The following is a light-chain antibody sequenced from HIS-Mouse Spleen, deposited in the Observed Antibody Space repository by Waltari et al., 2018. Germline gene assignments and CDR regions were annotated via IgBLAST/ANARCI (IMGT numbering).Light chain of an antibody. CDR3: CSYAGSSTWV. CDR2: EGS. V-gene: IGLV2-23*01. Sequence: QSALTQPASVSGSPGQSITISCTGTSSDVGSYNLVSWYQQHPGKAPKLMSYEGSKRPSGVSMRFSGSKAGNTASLTISGLQAEDEADYYCCSYAGSSTWVFGGGTKLTVL. CDR1: SSDVGSYNL. J-gene: IGLJ3*02.